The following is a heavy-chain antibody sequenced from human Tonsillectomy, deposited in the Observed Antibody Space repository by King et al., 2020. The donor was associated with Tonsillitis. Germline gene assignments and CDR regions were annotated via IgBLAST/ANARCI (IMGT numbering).Heavy chain of an antibody. CDR3: ERDTGWYHDVYYMDV. CDR2: IYPSGST. V-gene: IGHV4-61*02. J-gene: IGHJ6*03. CDR1: GGPITSGSYY. Sequence: VQLQESGPGLVKPSQTLSLTCTVSGGPITSGSYYWSWIRQPAGKGLEWIGRIYPSGSTNYNPSLKSRVTISVDTSKNQFSLNLSYVTAADTAVYYCERDTGWYHDVYYMDVWGKGTTVTVSS. D-gene: IGHD6-19*01.